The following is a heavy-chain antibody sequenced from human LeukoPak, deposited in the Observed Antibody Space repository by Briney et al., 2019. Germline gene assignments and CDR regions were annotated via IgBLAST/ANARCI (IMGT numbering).Heavy chain of an antibody. J-gene: IGHJ4*02. CDR1: GGSIRSSSDQ. CDR3: ARGDGYNFRAGFDCFETFDY. V-gene: IGHV4-39*01. CDR2: IYESGIT. D-gene: IGHD5-24*01. Sequence: ADTLSLTCTVCGGSIRSSSDQGGWIRQPPGRGLEWIVCIYESGITYYNPSLKSRVTISVHTSMNHFSLKLSYVPVAHTAVYYCARGDGYNFRAGFDCFETFDYWGQGTLVTVSS.